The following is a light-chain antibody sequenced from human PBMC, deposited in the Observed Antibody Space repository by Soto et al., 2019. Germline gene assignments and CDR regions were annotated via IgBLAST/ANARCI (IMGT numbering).Light chain of an antibody. CDR3: QQYGSLMYT. V-gene: IGKV3-20*01. CDR1: QSVSSSY. Sequence: EIVLTQSPGTLSLSPGERATLSCRASQSVSSSYLAWYQQKPGQAPTLLIYGASSRATGIPDRFSGSGSGTDFTLTISRLEPEDFAVYYCQQYGSLMYTFGQGTQLEIK. CDR2: GAS. J-gene: IGKJ2*01.